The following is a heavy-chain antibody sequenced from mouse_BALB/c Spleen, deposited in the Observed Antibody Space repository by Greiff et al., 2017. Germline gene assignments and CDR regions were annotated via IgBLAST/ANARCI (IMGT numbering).Heavy chain of an antibody. CDR2: IWTGGGT. CDR1: GFSLTSYD. J-gene: IGHJ4*01. Sequence: QVQLKESGPGLVAPSQSLSITCTVSGFSLTSYDISWIRQPPGKGLEWLGVIWTGGGTNYNSAFMSRLSISKDNSKSQVFLKMNSLQTDDTAIYYCVRDLRYYYGSSYGAMDYWGQGTSVTVSS. CDR3: VRDLRYYYGSSYGAMDY. V-gene: IGHV2-9-2*01. D-gene: IGHD1-1*01.